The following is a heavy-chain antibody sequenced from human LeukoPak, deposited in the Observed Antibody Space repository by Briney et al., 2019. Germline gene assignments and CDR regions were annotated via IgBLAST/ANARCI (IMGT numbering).Heavy chain of an antibody. CDR2: ISSSGSTI. D-gene: IGHD3-10*01. J-gene: IGHJ4*02. V-gene: IGHV3-48*03. CDR1: GFTFSSYE. CDR3: ARDLYYGSGSYYHDY. Sequence: GGSLRLSCAASGFTFSSYEMNWVLQAPGKGLEWVSYISSSGSTIYYADSVKGRFTISRDNAKNSLYLQMNSLRAEDTAVYYCARDLYYGSGSYYHDYWGQGTLVTVSS.